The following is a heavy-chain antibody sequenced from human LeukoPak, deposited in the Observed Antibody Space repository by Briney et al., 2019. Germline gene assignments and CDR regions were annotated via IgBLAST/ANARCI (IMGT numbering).Heavy chain of an antibody. J-gene: IGHJ4*02. CDR3: ARLVDPYYFDY. CDR2: IYYSGST. Sequence: PSQTLSLTCTASGDSISSSSYSWGWIRQHPGKGLEWIGYIYYSGSTYYNPSLKSRVTISVDTSKNQFSLKLSSVTAADTAVYYCARLVDPYYFDYWGQGTLVTVSS. CDR1: GDSISSSSYS. V-gene: IGHV4-31*03. D-gene: IGHD6-19*01.